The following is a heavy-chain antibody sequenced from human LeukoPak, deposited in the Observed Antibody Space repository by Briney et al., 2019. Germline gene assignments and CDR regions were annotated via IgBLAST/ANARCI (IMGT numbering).Heavy chain of an antibody. D-gene: IGHD2-2*01. Sequence: GGSLRLSCAPSGLSLSVYWMHGVGQAPGKGLVWLALLNSAGTTINYADSVKGRFTISRDNAGNALYLQMSSLRAEDTAIYYCIREIQVRASASLGYWGQGTLVTVSS. J-gene: IGHJ4*01. V-gene: IGHV3-74*01. CDR3: IREIQVRASASLGY. CDR1: GLSLSVYW. CDR2: LNSAGTTI.